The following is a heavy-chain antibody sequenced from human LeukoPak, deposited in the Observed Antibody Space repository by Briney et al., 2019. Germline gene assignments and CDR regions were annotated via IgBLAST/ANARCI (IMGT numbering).Heavy chain of an antibody. J-gene: IGHJ4*02. CDR2: INAGNGKT. Sequence: ASVKVSCTASGYSFSDYAIQWVRQAPGQRLEWMGWINAGNGKTKNSQNFQGRVTITRDRSASTAYMELSSLRSEDTSVYYCARGRWTATETTYYLDYWGQGTLVTVSS. V-gene: IGHV1-3*01. CDR3: ARGRWTATETTYYLDY. CDR1: GYSFSDYA. D-gene: IGHD4-17*01.